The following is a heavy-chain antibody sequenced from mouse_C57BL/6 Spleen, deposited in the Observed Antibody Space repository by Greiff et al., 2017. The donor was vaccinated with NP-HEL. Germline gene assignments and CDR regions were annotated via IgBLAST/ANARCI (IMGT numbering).Heavy chain of an antibody. J-gene: IGHJ3*01. CDR1: GYTFTSYW. Sequence: QVQLQQPGAELVKPGASVKMSCKASGYTFTSYWITWVKQRPGQGLEWIGDIYPGSGSTNYNEKFKSKATLTVDTSSSTAYMQLSSLTSEDSAVYYCARWNYDYGPKFAWFAYWGQGTLVTVSA. D-gene: IGHD2-4*01. V-gene: IGHV1-55*01. CDR2: IYPGSGST. CDR3: ARWNYDYGPKFAWFAY.